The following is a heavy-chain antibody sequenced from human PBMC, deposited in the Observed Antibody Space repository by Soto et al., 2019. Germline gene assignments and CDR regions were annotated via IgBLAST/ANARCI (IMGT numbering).Heavy chain of an antibody. Sequence: PSETLSLTCTVSGGSISSGDCYWSWIRQPPGKGLEWIGYIYYSGSTYYNPSLKSRVTISVDTSKNQFSLKLSSVTAADTAVYYCARVARSSGWYTGGYFDYWGQGTLVTVSS. CDR3: ARVARSSGWYTGGYFDY. D-gene: IGHD6-19*01. CDR2: IYYSGST. CDR1: GGSISSGDCY. J-gene: IGHJ4*02. V-gene: IGHV4-30-4*01.